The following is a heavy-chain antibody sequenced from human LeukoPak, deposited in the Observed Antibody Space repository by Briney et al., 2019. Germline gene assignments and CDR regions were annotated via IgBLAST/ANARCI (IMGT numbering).Heavy chain of an antibody. Sequence: GESLKISCKGSGYSFTSYWIGWVRQMPGKGLEWMGIIYPGDSGTRYSPSFQGQVTISADKSISTAYLQWSSLKASDTAMYYCATTRDYYDSSGYYEYYFDYWGQGTLVTVSS. CDR1: GYSFTSYW. CDR2: IYPGDSGT. D-gene: IGHD3-22*01. CDR3: ATTRDYYDSSGYYEYYFDY. J-gene: IGHJ4*02. V-gene: IGHV5-51*01.